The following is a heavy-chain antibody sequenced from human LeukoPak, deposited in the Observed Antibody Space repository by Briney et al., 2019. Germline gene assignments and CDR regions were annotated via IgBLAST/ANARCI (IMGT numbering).Heavy chain of an antibody. CDR3: ARGIRVREPNLFGY. V-gene: IGHV1-8*01. CDR2: MNPNSGNT. J-gene: IGHJ4*02. Sequence: GASVKVSCKASGYTFTSYDINWVRQATGQGLEWMGWMNPNSGNTGYAQKFQGRVTMTRNTSISTAYMELSSLRSEDTAVYYCARGIRVREPNLFGYWGQGTLVTVSS. D-gene: IGHD3-10*01. CDR1: GYTFTSYD.